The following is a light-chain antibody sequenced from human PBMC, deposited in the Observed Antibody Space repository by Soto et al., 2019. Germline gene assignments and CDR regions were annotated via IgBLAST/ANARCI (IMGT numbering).Light chain of an antibody. J-gene: IGKJ3*01. CDR3: QQSYSAPFT. CDR1: QRIGKY. CDR2: AAS. Sequence: DIQLSQSPSTLSASVGDTVTITCRASQRIGKYLNWYQQKPGKAPKLLIYAASSLQPGAPSAFSGSGSGTDFTLTISSLHLEDVDTYYCQQSYSAPFTLGPGTKVDIK. V-gene: IGKV1-39*01.